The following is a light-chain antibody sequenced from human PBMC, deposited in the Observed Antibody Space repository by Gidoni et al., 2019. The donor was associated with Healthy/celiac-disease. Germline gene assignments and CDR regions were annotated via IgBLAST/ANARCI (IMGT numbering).Light chain of an antibody. Sequence: QSALTQPASVSGSPGQSITISCTGTSSDVGGYNYVSWYQQHPGKAPKLMIYEVSNRPSGVSTRFSGSKSGNTASLTISGLQAEDEADYYCSSYTSSSPYVFGTGTKVTGL. CDR3: SSYTSSSPYV. V-gene: IGLV2-14*01. CDR1: SSDVGGYNY. CDR2: EVS. J-gene: IGLJ1*01.